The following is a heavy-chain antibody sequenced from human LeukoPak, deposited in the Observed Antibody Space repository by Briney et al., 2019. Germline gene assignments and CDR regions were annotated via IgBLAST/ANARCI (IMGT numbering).Heavy chain of an antibody. V-gene: IGHV4-34*01. CDR3: ARCHILTGYYSR. CDR1: GGSFSGYY. Sequence: SETLSLTCAVYGGSFSGYYWSWIRQPPGKGLEWIGEINHSGSTNYNPSLKSRVTISVDTSKNQFSLKLSSVTAADTAVYYCARCHILTGYYSRWGQGTLVTVSS. J-gene: IGHJ4*02. CDR2: INHSGST. D-gene: IGHD3-9*01.